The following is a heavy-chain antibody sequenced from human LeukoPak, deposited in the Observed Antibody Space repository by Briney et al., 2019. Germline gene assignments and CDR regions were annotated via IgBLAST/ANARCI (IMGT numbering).Heavy chain of an antibody. V-gene: IGHV3-23*01. CDR1: GFIVSSNY. J-gene: IGHJ4*02. CDR3: ATRRTTVVTYFDY. D-gene: IGHD4-23*01. CDR2: ISGSGGST. Sequence: GGSLRLSCAVSGFIVSSNYMSWVRQAPGKGLEWVSAISGSGGSTYYADSVKGRFTISRDNSKNTLYLQMNSLRAEDTAVYYCATRRTTVVTYFDYWGQGTLVTVSS.